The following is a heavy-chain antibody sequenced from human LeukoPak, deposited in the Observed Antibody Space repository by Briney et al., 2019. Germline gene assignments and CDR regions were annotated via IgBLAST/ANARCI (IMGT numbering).Heavy chain of an antibody. CDR2: INPNSGGT. CDR1: LYTFTGYY. D-gene: IGHD5-12*01. CDR3: ARGYSGYDTFDY. V-gene: IGHV1-2*05. Sequence: ASVQVSRKSSLYTFTGYYMHWVRQAPAQGHEWMGRINPNSGGTNYAQKLQGRVTMTRDTSISTAYMELSRVGSDDTGVYYCARGYSGYDTFDYWGQGTLVTVSS. J-gene: IGHJ4*02.